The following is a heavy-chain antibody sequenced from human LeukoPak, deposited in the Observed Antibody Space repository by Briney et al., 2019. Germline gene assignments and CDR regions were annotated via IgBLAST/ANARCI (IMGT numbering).Heavy chain of an antibody. D-gene: IGHD3-22*01. J-gene: IGHJ4*02. Sequence: GGSLRLSCAASGFTVSSNYMSWIRQAPGKGLEWVSVIYSGGSTYYADSVKGRFTISRDNSKNTLYLQMNSLRAEDTAVYYCARDLRGDSSVLAGYWGQGTLVTVSS. CDR3: ARDLRGDSSVLAGY. V-gene: IGHV3-53*01. CDR1: GFTVSSNY. CDR2: IYSGGST.